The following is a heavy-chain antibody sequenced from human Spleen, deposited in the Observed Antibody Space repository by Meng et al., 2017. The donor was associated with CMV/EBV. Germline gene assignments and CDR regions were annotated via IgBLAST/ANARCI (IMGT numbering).Heavy chain of an antibody. CDR3: AKPQSGPAGVYYYYYGMDV. Sequence: GGSLRLSCAASGFTFSSYAMSWVRQAPGKGLEWVSAISGSGGSTYYADSVKGRFTISRDNSKNTLYLQMNSLRAEDTAVYYCAKPQSGPAGVYYYYYGMDVWGQGTMVTVSS. CDR2: ISGSGGST. V-gene: IGHV3-23*01. J-gene: IGHJ6*02. CDR1: GFTFSSYA. D-gene: IGHD2-2*01.